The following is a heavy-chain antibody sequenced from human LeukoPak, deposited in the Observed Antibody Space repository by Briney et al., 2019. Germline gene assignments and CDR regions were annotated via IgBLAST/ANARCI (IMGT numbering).Heavy chain of an antibody. CDR3: ASSGAARPG. CDR1: GFTLSSYA. CDR2: ISYDGSNK. V-gene: IGHV3-30*01. D-gene: IGHD6-6*01. Sequence: QAGGSLRLSCAASGFTLSSYAMHWVRQAPGKGLEWVAVISYDGSNKYYADSVKGRFTISRDNSKNTLYLQMNSLRAEDTAVYYCASSGAARPGWGQGTLVTVSS. J-gene: IGHJ4*02.